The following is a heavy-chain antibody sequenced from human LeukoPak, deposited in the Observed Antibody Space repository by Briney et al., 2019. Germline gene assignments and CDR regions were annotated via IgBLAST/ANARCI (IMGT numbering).Heavy chain of an antibody. V-gene: IGHV3-21*01. CDR1: RFAFSGDN. CDR3: ARDRAIDIRAYDI. D-gene: IGHD5-12*01. CDR2: IGTSGSYI. J-gene: IGHJ3*02. Sequence: GGSLRLSCAASRFAFSGDNMNWVRQAPGKGLEWVSFIGTSGSYIKYADSVKGRFTISRDNAKNSLYLQMNSLRAEDTAMYFCARDRAIDIRAYDIWGQGTMVTVSS.